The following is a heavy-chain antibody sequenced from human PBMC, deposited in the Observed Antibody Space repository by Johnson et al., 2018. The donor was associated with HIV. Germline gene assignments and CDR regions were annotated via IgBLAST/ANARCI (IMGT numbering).Heavy chain of an antibody. D-gene: IGHD3-9*01. CDR2: INEDGTGK. CDR1: GFSFSTSY. Sequence: VQLVESGGGWVQPGGSLRLSCAASGFSFSTSYMTWVRQAPGNGLEWVATINEDGTGKHHVDSVKGRFAISRDNTKNSLYLQMDSLRVDDTAVYYCARDPDWSAFDIWGQGTMVTVSS. J-gene: IGHJ3*02. CDR3: ARDPDWSAFDI. V-gene: IGHV3-7*03.